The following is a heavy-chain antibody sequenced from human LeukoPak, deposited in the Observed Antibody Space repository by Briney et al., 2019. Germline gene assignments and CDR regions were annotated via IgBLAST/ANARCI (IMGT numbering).Heavy chain of an antibody. D-gene: IGHD2-2*02. J-gene: IGHJ5*02. V-gene: IGHV3-7*01. Sequence: TGGSLRLSCAASGFTFSSYWMSWVRQAPGKELEWVANIKQDGSEKYYVDSVKGRFTISRDNAKNSLYLRMNSLRAEDTAVYYCARVGYCSSTSCYTWGWFDPWGQGTLVTVSS. CDR2: IKQDGSEK. CDR3: ARVGYCSSTSCYTWGWFDP. CDR1: GFTFSSYW.